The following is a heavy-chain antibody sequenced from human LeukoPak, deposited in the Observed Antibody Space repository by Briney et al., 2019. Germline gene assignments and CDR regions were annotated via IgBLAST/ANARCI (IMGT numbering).Heavy chain of an antibody. J-gene: IGHJ4*02. CDR2: ISAYNGNT. V-gene: IGHV1-18*01. CDR3: ARASDDLYYFDY. CDR1: GYTFTSYG. Sequence: ASVTVSCTASGYTFTSYGISWVRQAPGQGLEWMGWISAYNGNTNYAQKLQGRVTMTTDTSTSTAYMELRSLRSDDTAVYYCARASDDLYYFDYWGQGTLVTVSS.